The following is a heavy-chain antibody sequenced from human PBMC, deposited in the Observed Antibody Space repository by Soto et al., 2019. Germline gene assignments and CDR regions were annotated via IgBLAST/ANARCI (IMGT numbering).Heavy chain of an antibody. D-gene: IGHD6-13*01. CDR1: GYSFTSYW. J-gene: IGHJ5*02. CDR2: IYPGDSDT. Sequence: LGESLKISCKGSGYSFTSYWIGWVRQMPGKGLEWMGIIYPGDSDTRYSPSFQGQVTISADKSISTAYLQWSSLKASDTAMYYCAKTLAAAGTRFDPWGQGTLVTVSS. CDR3: AKTLAAAGTRFDP. V-gene: IGHV5-51*01.